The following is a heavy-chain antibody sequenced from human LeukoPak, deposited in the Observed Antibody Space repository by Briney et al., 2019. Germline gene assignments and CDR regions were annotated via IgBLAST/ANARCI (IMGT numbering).Heavy chain of an antibody. V-gene: IGHV4-59*01. Sequence: SETLSLTCTVSGGSISSYYWSWIRQPPGKGLEWIGYIYYSGSTNYNPSLKSRVTISVDTSKNQFSLKLSSVTAADTAVYYCAREGTYYYDSSAFDIWGQGTMVTVSS. D-gene: IGHD3-22*01. CDR2: IYYSGST. J-gene: IGHJ3*02. CDR3: AREGTYYYDSSAFDI. CDR1: GGSISSYY.